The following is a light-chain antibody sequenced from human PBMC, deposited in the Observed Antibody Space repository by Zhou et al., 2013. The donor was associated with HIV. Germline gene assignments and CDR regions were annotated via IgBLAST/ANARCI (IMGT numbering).Light chain of an antibody. J-gene: IGKJ3*01. CDR2: AAS. CDR3: QQLNSYPQT. Sequence: DIQLTQSPSFLSASVGDRVSITCRASHGISSHLDWYQQKPGKAPKLLIYAASTLQSGVPSRFSGSGSGTEFTLTISSLQPEDFATYYCQQLNSYPQTFGPGTKVDIK. V-gene: IGKV1-9*01. CDR1: HGISSH.